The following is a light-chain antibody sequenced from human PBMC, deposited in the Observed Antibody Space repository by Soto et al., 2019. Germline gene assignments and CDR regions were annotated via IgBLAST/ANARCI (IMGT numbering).Light chain of an antibody. CDR2: NVY. CDR3: NSYTSDSTYV. CDR1: SSDIGIYNF. Sequence: QSVLTQPASVSGSPGQSITIFCTGTSSDIGIYNFVSWYQQHPGKAPKLMIYNVYSRPSGVSSRFSGSKSGNPASLTISWLQAEDEADYYCNSYTSDSTYVFGPGTKLTLL. V-gene: IGLV2-14*03. J-gene: IGLJ1*01.